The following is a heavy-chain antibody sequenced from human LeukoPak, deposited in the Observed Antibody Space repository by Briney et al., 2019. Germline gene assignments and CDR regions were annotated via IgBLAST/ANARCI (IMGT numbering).Heavy chain of an antibody. D-gene: IGHD1-26*01. CDR1: GFTFSSYS. CDR2: ISGSSSYI. J-gene: IGHJ4*02. CDR3: ARDLDPIVGAFDY. Sequence: GGSLRLSCAASGFTFSSYSMNWVRQAPGEGLEWVSSISGSSSYIYYADSVKGRFTISRDNAKNSLYLQMNSLRAEDTAVYYCARDLDPIVGAFDYWGQGTLVTVSS. V-gene: IGHV3-21*01.